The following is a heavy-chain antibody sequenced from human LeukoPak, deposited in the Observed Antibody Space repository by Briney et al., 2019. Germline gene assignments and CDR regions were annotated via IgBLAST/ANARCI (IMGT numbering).Heavy chain of an antibody. V-gene: IGHV4-59*08. CDR1: GRSISSYY. CDR2: IYYSGST. CDR3: ARVEMATITVDY. Sequence: SETLSLTCTVSGRSISSYYWSWIRQPPGKGLEWIGYIYYSGSTNYNPSLKSRVTISVDTSKNQFSLKLSSVTAADTAVYYCARVEMATITVDYWGQGTLVTVSS. J-gene: IGHJ4*02. D-gene: IGHD5-24*01.